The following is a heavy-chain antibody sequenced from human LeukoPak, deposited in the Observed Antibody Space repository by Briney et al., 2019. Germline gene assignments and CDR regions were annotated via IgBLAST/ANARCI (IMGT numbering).Heavy chain of an antibody. D-gene: IGHD4-17*01. J-gene: IGHJ4*02. CDR2: ISYSGSA. Sequence: SETLSLTCTVSGVSISSYFWSWIRQPPGKGLEWIGYISYSGSANYNPSLKSRVTISVDTSRNQFSLKLTSVTAADTAVYYCARRNYGDYDHYFDYWGQGTLVTVSS. CDR3: ARRNYGDYDHYFDY. CDR1: GVSISSYF. V-gene: IGHV4-59*08.